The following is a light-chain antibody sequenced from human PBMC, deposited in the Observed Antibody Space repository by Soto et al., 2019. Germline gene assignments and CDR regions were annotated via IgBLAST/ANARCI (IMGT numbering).Light chain of an antibody. CDR1: SSNIGSNY. J-gene: IGLJ1*01. CDR3: AAWDDSLSAYV. Sequence: QSVLTQPPSASGTPGQRVTISCTGSSSNIGSNYVYWYQQLPGTAPKLLIYKNNQRPLGVPDRFPASKSGTSASLAISELRSEDEADYYCAAWDDSLSAYVFGPGTKLTVL. V-gene: IGLV1-47*01. CDR2: KNN.